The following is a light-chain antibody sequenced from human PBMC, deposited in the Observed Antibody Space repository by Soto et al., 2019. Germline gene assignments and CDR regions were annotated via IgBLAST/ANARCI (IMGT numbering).Light chain of an antibody. V-gene: IGLV4-69*01. CDR3: QTWGTGIRV. J-gene: IGLJ3*02. CDR2: LNSDGTH. CDR1: SGHSSYA. Sequence: QLVLTQSPSASASLGASVKLTRTLSSGHSSYAIAWHQQQPEKGPRYLMNLNSDGTHTKGDGIPDRFSGSSSGAERYLTISSLQSEDEADYYCQTWGTGIRVFGGGTKLTVL.